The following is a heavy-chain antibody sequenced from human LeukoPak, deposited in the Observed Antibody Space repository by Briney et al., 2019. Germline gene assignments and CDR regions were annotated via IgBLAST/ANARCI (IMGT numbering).Heavy chain of an antibody. CDR1: GFTFSSHS. CDR2: ISSSSSTI. J-gene: IGHJ4*02. CDR3: ARALGALDY. D-gene: IGHD3-16*01. Sequence: GGSLRLSCAASGFTFSSHSMNWVRQAPGKGLEWVSYISSSSSTIYYADSVKGRFTISRDNAKNSLYLQMNSLRAEDTAVYYCARALGALDYWGQGTLVTVSS. V-gene: IGHV3-48*04.